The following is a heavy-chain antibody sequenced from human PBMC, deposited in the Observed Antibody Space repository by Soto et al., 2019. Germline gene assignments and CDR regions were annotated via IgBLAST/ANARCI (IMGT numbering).Heavy chain of an antibody. CDR3: ARGSYSSGLHDGSDI. CDR2: ISYDGSNK. V-gene: IGHV3-30*03. CDR1: GFTFSNYG. J-gene: IGHJ3*02. D-gene: IGHD6-19*01. Sequence: QVHLVESGGGVVQPGRSLRVSCAASGFTFSNYGMHWVRQAPGKGLEWVAVISYDGSNKYYVESVKGRFTISRDNAKNTLYLQMSSLRAEDTAVYYCARGSYSSGLHDGSDIWGQGTMVIVSS.